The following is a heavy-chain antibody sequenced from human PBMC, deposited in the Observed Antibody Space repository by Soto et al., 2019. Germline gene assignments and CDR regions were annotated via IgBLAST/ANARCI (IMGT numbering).Heavy chain of an antibody. J-gene: IGHJ4*02. Sequence: QVQLQESGPGLVKPSGTLSLTCAVSGDSITSRNWWSWVRQAPGKGLEWIGEIYHSGASTYNPSLTSRTTMSVDPSNNHFSLKLTSVTAAGTAVYFCVRDLGTGTDYWGRGTLVTVAS. D-gene: IGHD1-1*01. V-gene: IGHV4-4*02. CDR2: IYHSGAS. CDR1: GDSITSRNW. CDR3: VRDLGTGTDY.